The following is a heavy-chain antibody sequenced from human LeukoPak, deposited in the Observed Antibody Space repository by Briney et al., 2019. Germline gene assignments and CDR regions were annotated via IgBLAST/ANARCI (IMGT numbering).Heavy chain of an antibody. CDR3: ARVGGGSGYYGDY. J-gene: IGHJ3*01. Sequence: GGSLRLSCAASGFTFSSYSMNWVRQAPGKGLEWVSSISSSSSYIYYADSVKGRFTISRDNAKNSLYLQMNSLRAEDTAVYYCARVGGGSGYYGDYWGQGTMVTVSS. CDR1: GFTFSSYS. V-gene: IGHV3-21*01. D-gene: IGHD3-22*01. CDR2: ISSSSSYI.